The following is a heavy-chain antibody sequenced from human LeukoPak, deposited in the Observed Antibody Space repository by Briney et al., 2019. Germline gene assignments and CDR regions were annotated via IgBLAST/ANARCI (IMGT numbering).Heavy chain of an antibody. V-gene: IGHV4-39*01. CDR3: ASLSIRAHYDFWSGLDYFDY. CDR2: IYYSGST. J-gene: IGHJ4*02. D-gene: IGHD3-3*01. Sequence: PSETLSLTCTVSGGSISSSSYYWGWIRQPPGKGLEWIGSIYYSGSTYYNPSLKSRVTISVDTSKNQFSLKLSSVTAADTAVYYRASLSIRAHYDFWSGLDYFDYWGQGTLVTVSS. CDR1: GGSISSSSYY.